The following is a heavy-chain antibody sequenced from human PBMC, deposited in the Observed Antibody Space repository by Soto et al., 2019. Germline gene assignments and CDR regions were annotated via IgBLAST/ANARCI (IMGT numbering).Heavy chain of an antibody. V-gene: IGHV3-7*01. Sequence: GGSLRLSCAASGFTFSSYWMSWVRQAPGKGLEWVANIKQDGSEKYYVDSVKGRFTISRDNAKNSLYLQMNSLRAEDTAVYYCARCVGYYGYYFDYWGQGTLVTVSS. CDR2: IKQDGSEK. CDR3: ARCVGYYGYYFDY. J-gene: IGHJ4*02. CDR1: GFTFSSYW. D-gene: IGHD3-3*01.